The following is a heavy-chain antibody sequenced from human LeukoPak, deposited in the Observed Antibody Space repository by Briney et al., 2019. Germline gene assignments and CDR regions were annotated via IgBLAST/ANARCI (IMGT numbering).Heavy chain of an antibody. CDR3: AKRTGYSSGCLGY. Sequence: PGGSLRLSCAASGFTFSSYTFSTYAMSWVRQAPGKGLEWVSAVSGSGVSTYYADSVKGRFTISRDNSKNTLYLQMNSLRAEDTAVYYCAKRTGYSSGCLGYWGQGTLVTVSS. CDR1: GFTFSSYTFSTYA. CDR2: VSGSGVST. V-gene: IGHV3-23*01. D-gene: IGHD6-19*01. J-gene: IGHJ4*02.